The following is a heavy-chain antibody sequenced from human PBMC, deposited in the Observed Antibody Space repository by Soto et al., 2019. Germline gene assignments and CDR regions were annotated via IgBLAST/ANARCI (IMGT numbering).Heavy chain of an antibody. J-gene: IGHJ4*02. V-gene: IGHV4-30-4*01. CDR2: IYYSGST. D-gene: IGHD4-17*01. CDR3: ARDPDDYGGTDY. Sequence: SETLSLTCTVSGGSISSGDYYWSWIRQPPGRGLEWIGYIYYSGSTYYNPSLKSRVTISVDTSKNQFSLKLSSVTAADTAVYYCARDPDDYGGTDYWGQGTLVTVS. CDR1: GGSISSGDYY.